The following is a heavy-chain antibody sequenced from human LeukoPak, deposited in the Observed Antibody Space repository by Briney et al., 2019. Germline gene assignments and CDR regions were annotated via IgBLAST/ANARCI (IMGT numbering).Heavy chain of an antibody. D-gene: IGHD3-10*01. CDR1: GYTFTSYY. Sequence: ASVKVSCKASGYTFTSYYMHWVRQAPGQGLEWMGIINPSGGSTSYAQKFQDRVTMTRDTSISTAYMELSRLRSDDTAVYYCASFCRFGEIRCVDYWGQGTLVTVSS. J-gene: IGHJ4*02. V-gene: IGHV1-46*01. CDR3: ASFCRFGEIRCVDY. CDR2: INPSGGST.